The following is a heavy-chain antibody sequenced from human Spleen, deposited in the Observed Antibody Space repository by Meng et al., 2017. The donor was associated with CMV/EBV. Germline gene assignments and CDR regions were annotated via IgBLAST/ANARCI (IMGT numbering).Heavy chain of an antibody. V-gene: IGHV3-30-3*01. D-gene: IGHD1-26*01. CDR2: ISYDGSNK. J-gene: IGHJ4*02. CDR1: GFTFSSYA. Sequence: QGPVVSAGGDVVQPGRSLRLSCAASGFTFSSYAMHWVRQAPGKGLEWVAVISYDGSNKYYADSVKGRFTISRDNSKNTLYLQMNSLRAEDTAVYYCARGPVGATYYFDYWGQGTLVTVSS. CDR3: ARGPVGATYYFDY.